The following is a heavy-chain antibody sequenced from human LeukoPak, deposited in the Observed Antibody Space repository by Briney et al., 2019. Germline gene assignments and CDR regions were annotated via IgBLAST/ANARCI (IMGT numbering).Heavy chain of an antibody. CDR2: IYYSGST. D-gene: IGHD3-3*01. CDR3: ARDLKDFWSGYPFDP. J-gene: IGHJ5*02. Sequence: PSETLSLTCTVSGGSISSSSYYWGWIRQPPGKGLEWIGSIYYSGSTYYNPSLKSRVTISVDTSKNQFSLKLSSVTAADTAVYYCARDLKDFWSGYPFDPWGQGTLVTVSS. V-gene: IGHV4-39*07. CDR1: GGSISSSSYY.